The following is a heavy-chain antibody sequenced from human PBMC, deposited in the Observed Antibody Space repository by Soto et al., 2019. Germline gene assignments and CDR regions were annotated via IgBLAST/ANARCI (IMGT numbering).Heavy chain of an antibody. CDR3: ATLWLLLDY. J-gene: IGHJ4*02. D-gene: IGHD2-21*01. Sequence: ASAKVSCKASGYTFTGYYIPWVRQAPVQGLEWMGWINPNSGGTNYAQKFQGRVTMTRDTSISPAYMELSRLRSDDTGVYYCATLWLLLDYWGQGTLVNVSS. V-gene: IGHV1-2*02. CDR1: GYTFTGYY. CDR2: INPNSGGT.